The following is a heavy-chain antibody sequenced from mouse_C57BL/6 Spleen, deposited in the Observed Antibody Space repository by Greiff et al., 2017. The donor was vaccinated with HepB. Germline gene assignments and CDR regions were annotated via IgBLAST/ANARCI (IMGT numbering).Heavy chain of an antibody. J-gene: IGHJ2*01. CDR3: ARRVYYGSSFDY. D-gene: IGHD1-1*01. V-gene: IGHV1-64*01. Sequence: QVQLKQPGAELVKPGASVKLSCKASGYTFTSYWMHWVKQRPGQGLEWIGMIHPNSGSTNYNEKFKSKATLTVDKSSSTAYMQLSSLTSEDSAVYYCARRVYYGSSFDYWGQGTTLTVSS. CDR2: IHPNSGST. CDR1: GYTFTSYW.